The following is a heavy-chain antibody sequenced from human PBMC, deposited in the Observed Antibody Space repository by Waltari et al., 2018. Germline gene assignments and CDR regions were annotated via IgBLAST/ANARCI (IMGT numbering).Heavy chain of an antibody. CDR3: ARDRTSRIAAAYYFDY. CDR1: GGTFSSYA. V-gene: IGHV1-69*14. Sequence: QVQLVQSGAEVKKPGSSVKVSCKASGGTFSSYAISWVRQAPGQGLEWMGGIIPILGTANYAQKFQGRVTITADKSTSTAYMELSSLRSEDTAVYYCARDRTSRIAAAYYFDYWGQGTLVTVSS. J-gene: IGHJ4*02. CDR2: IIPILGTA. D-gene: IGHD6-13*01.